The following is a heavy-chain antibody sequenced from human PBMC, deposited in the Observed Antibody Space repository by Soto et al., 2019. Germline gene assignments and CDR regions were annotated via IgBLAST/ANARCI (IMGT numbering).Heavy chain of an antibody. CDR2: IIPIFGTA. J-gene: IGHJ4*02. V-gene: IGHV1-69*01. Sequence: QVQLVQSGAEVKKPGSSVKVSCKASGGTFSSYAISWVRQAPGQGLEWMGGIIPIFGTANYAQKFQGRVTITADESTSPAYMELRSLRSEDTAVYYCARVRGIQLRYFDWFPYYFDYWGQGTLVTVSS. CDR1: GGTFSSYA. D-gene: IGHD3-9*01. CDR3: ARVRGIQLRYFDWFPYYFDY.